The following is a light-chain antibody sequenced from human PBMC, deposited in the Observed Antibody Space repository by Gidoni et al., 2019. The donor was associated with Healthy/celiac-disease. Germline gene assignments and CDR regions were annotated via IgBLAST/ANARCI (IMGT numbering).Light chain of an antibody. CDR2: DAS. J-gene: IGKJ2*01. V-gene: IGKV3-11*01. Sequence: EIVLTQSPATLSLSPGERATLSCRASQSVSSYLAWYQQKPGQAPRLLIYDASNRATGIPARFSGSGSGTDFTLTISSLEPEDFAVYYCQQRSNWPRVYTFXXXTKLEIK. CDR1: QSVSSY. CDR3: QQRSNWPRVYT.